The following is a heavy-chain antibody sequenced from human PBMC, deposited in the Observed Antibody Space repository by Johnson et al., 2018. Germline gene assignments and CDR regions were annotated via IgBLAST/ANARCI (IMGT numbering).Heavy chain of an antibody. CDR3: VRDSTYTSYMDV. J-gene: IGHJ6*03. V-gene: IGHV3-30*03. Sequence: VQLLETGGGVVQXGRSXRLXCAASGFTFSNYGMHWVRQAPGKGLEWVAATSYDETNKYYADAVRGRFTISRDNSKNTLNLQVNSLRAEDTAVYYCVRDSTYTSYMDVWGKGTTVTVAS. D-gene: IGHD1-1*01. CDR2: TSYDETNK. CDR1: GFTFSNYG.